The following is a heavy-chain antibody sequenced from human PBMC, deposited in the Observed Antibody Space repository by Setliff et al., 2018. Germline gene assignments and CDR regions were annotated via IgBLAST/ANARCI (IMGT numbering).Heavy chain of an antibody. CDR1: GDSISSGSYY. J-gene: IGHJ5*02. Sequence: ASETLSLTCTVSGDSISSGSYYWTWIRQPAGKGLEWIGHFHTGGSTNYNRSLRSRVSISVDTSKNQFSLKLSSVTAADTATYYCARAGPTVTFFRVLVISWWDPWGQGSLVTVS. CDR2: FHTGGST. D-gene: IGHD3-3*01. V-gene: IGHV4-61*09. CDR3: ARAGPTVTFFRVLVISWWDP.